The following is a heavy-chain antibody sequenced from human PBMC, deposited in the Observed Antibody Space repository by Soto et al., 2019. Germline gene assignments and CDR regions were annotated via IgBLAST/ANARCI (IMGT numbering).Heavy chain of an antibody. J-gene: IGHJ5*02. CDR2: ISAGGDAS. D-gene: IGHD3-3*01. CDR1: GFPYSNYA. CDR3: AKGGWEWSRNYWCYP. Sequence: EVRLLESGGGLVQSGGSLRLSCAASGFPYSNYAMIWVRQAPGKGLEWVSSISAGGDASFHADAVKGRLTISRDNSNNTLYMQMNSLRVDDTAVYYCAKGGWEWSRNYWCYPWGQGILVTVSS. V-gene: IGHV3-23*01.